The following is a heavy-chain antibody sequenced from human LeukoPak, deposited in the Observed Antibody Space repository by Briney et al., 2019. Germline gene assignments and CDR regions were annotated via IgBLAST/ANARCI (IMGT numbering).Heavy chain of an antibody. Sequence: KPSETLSLTCTVSGGSISSGSHYWGWIRQPPGKELEWLGNIYYSGKSYYNPSLKSRVTISVDASKNQFSLNLSSVTAADTAVYYCARLSYGSGSHYNFYFDFWGQGTLVTVSA. D-gene: IGHD3-10*01. CDR1: GGSISSGSHY. CDR3: ARLSYGSGSHYNFYFDF. V-gene: IGHV4-39*01. CDR2: IYYSGKS. J-gene: IGHJ4*02.